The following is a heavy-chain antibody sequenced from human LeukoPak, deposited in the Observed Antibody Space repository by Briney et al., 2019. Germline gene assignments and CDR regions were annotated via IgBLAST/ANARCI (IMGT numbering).Heavy chain of an antibody. CDR2: INPSGGST. CDR3: ARGGWHYYGSGSSNYYYMDV. D-gene: IGHD3-10*01. J-gene: IGHJ6*03. V-gene: IGHV1-46*01. Sequence: ASVKVSCKASGYTFTSYYMHWVRQAPGQGLEWMGIINPSGGSTSYAQKFQGRVTMTRDMSTSTVYMELGSLRSEDTAVYYCARGGWHYYGSGSSNYYYMDVWGKGTTVTVSS. CDR1: GYTFTSYY.